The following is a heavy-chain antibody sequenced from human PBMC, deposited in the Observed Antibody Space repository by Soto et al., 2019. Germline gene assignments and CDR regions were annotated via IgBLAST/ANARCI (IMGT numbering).Heavy chain of an antibody. CDR2: IYYSGST. V-gene: IGHV4-59*08. CDR3: ARSRAEVYFDY. CDR1: GGSISSYY. J-gene: IGHJ4*02. Sequence: PSETLSLTCTVSGGSISSYYWSWIRQPPGKGLEWIGYIYYSGSTNYNPSLKSRVTISVDTSKNQFSLKLSSVTAADTAVYYCARSRAEVYFDYWGQGTLVTVSS.